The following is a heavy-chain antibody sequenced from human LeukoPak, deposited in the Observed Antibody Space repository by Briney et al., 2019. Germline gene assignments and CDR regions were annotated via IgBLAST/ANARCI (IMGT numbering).Heavy chain of an antibody. V-gene: IGHV4-34*01. CDR2: INHSGST. Sequence: SETLSLTCAVYGGSFSSCYWSWIRQPPGKGLEWIGEINHSGSTNYNPSLKSRVTISVDTSKNQFSLKVSSVTAADTGVYYCARGRGNDNWGQGTLVTVSS. CDR1: GGSFSSCY. CDR3: ARGRGNDN. D-gene: IGHD3-10*01. J-gene: IGHJ4*02.